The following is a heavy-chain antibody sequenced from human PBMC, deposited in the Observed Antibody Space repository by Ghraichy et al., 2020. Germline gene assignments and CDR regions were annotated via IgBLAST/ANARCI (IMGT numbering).Heavy chain of an antibody. CDR3: ATRFYSGSSDRGDFFDN. V-gene: IGHV4-39*01. CDR1: GDPVTTTGYY. J-gene: IGHJ4*02. Sequence: SETLSLTCSVSGDPVTTTGYYWGWIRQAPGKGLEWIATIYYSGSHFYTPSLKSRVRTSVDTSKNQFSLTLISVTAADTAVYYCATRFYSGSSDRGDFFDNWGQGTLVTVSS. D-gene: IGHD3-22*01. CDR2: IYYSGSH.